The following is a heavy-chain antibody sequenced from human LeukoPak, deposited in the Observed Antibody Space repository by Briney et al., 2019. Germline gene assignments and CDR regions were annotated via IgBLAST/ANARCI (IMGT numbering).Heavy chain of an antibody. D-gene: IGHD2-2*01. CDR1: GFTFSGSG. CDR3: ARGGMGVPAAIPMDV. Sequence: PGGSLRLSCAASGFTFSGSGMSWVRQAPGKGLEWISSSGDSDGSTYYADSLKGRFTISRDNSKNTLYLQMNNLRAEDTAVYYCARGGMGVPAAIPMDVWGKGTTVTVSS. CDR2: SGDSDGST. J-gene: IGHJ6*04. V-gene: IGHV3-23*01.